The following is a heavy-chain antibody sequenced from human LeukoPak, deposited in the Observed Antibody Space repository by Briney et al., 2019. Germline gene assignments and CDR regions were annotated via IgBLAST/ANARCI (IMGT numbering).Heavy chain of an antibody. CDR1: DGSISNYY. J-gene: IGHJ5*02. D-gene: IGHD3-3*01. V-gene: IGHV4-59*01. CDR3: ARFSTTFGVVDRFDP. Sequence: SETLSLTCTVSDGSISNYYWSWIRQPPGKGLEWIGYIYYSGGTNYNPSLNSRVHISIDTSKNQFSLKLSSVTAADTAVYYCARFSTTFGVVDRFDPWGQGTLVTVSS. CDR2: IYYSGGT.